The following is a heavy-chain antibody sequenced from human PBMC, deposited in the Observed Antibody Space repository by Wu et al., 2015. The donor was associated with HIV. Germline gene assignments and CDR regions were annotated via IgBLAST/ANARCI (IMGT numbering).Heavy chain of an antibody. CDR3: ARDQTYGSANVRGPPYDLDY. CDR1: GYTFTHYY. D-gene: IGHD3-10*01. V-gene: IGHV1-2*06. Sequence: QVQLVQSGAEVKKPGSSVRVSCKASGYTFTHYYIHWVRQAPGQGLEWLGRINPINPNSGGTNYAQTFQGRISMTRDTSINTVYMKLSRLTSDDAAVYFCARDQTYGSANVRGPPYDLDYWGQGTLVTVSS. J-gene: IGHJ4*02. CDR2: INPINPNSGGT.